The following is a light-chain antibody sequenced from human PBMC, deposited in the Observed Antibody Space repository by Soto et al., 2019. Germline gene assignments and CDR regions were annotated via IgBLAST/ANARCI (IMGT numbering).Light chain of an antibody. CDR2: GAS. J-gene: IGKJ1*01. Sequence: ETVLTQSPGTLSLSPGERATLSCRASQTVSTYLAWYQQKTGRAPRLLVFGASSRATGVPDRFSGSGSGTDFTLTISGLEPEDFALYYCQQYGSSPWTFGQGTKVEIK. CDR1: QTVSTY. V-gene: IGKV3-20*01. CDR3: QQYGSSPWT.